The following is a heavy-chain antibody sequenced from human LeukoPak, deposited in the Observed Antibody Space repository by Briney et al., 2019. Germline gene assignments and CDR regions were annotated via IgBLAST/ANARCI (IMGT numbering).Heavy chain of an antibody. J-gene: IGHJ3*01. D-gene: IGHD3-22*01. V-gene: IGHV3-33*06. Sequence: GGSLRLSCAASGFTFSSYGMHWVRQAPGKGLEWVAVIWYDGSNKYYVDSVKGRFTISRDNSKNTLYLQMNSLRAEDTAVYYCAKGYYYDNTGYYGHGVFDVWGQGTMVTVSS. CDR3: AKGYYYDNTGYYGHGVFDV. CDR1: GFTFSSYG. CDR2: IWYDGSNK.